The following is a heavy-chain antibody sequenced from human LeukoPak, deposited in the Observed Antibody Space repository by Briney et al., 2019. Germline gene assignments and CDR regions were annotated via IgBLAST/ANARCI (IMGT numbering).Heavy chain of an antibody. D-gene: IGHD3-10*01. CDR3: AKDSGDHPMAAFDY. CDR1: GFTFDDYA. J-gene: IGHJ4*02. V-gene: IGHV3-9*01. CDR2: ISWNSGSI. Sequence: GRSLRLSCAASGFTFDDYAMHWVRQAPGKGLEWVSGISWNSGSIGYADSVKGRFTISRDNAKNSLYLQMNSLRAEDTALYYCAKDSGDHPMAAFDYWGQGTLVTVSS.